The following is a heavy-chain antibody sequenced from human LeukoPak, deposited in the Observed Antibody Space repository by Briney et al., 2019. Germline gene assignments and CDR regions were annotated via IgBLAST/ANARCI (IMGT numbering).Heavy chain of an antibody. CDR3: ARGLRRRPLYAFDI. CDR2: MNPNSGNT. V-gene: IGHV1-8*01. Sequence: ASVKVSCKASGYTFTSYDINWVRQATGQGLEWMGWMNPNSGNTGYAQKFQGRVTMTRNTSISTAYMELSSLRSEDTAVYYCARGLRRRPLYAFDIWGQGTMVTVSS. CDR1: GYTFTSYD. J-gene: IGHJ3*02.